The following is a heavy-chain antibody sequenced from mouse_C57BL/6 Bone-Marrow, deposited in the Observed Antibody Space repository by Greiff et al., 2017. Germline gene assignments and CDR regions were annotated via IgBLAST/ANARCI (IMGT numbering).Heavy chain of an antibody. CDR1: GFTFSSYG. V-gene: IGHV5-6*01. Sequence: EVQLNESGGDLVKPGGSLKLSCAASGFTFSSYGMSWVRQTPDKRLEWVATISSGGSYTYYPDSVKGRFTISRDNAKNTLYLQMSSLKSEDTAMYYCATMVTTNAMDYWGQGTSVTVSS. CDR3: ATMVTTNAMDY. D-gene: IGHD2-1*01. CDR2: ISSGGSYT. J-gene: IGHJ4*01.